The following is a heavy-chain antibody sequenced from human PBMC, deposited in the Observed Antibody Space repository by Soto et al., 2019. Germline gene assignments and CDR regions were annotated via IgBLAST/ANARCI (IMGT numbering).Heavy chain of an antibody. D-gene: IGHD3-22*01. V-gene: IGHV5-51*01. CDR2: IFPGDSDT. J-gene: IGHJ4*02. CDR1: RYSFTSSW. Sequence: EVQLVQSGAEVKKPGESLKISCKGSRYSFTSSWIGWVRQMSGKGLEWMGIIFPGDSDTRYSPSFQGQVTISADKAISTAYLQWSSLKASDTAMYYCATQGFDRSGYFDDWGQGTLVIVSS. CDR3: ATQGFDRSGYFDD.